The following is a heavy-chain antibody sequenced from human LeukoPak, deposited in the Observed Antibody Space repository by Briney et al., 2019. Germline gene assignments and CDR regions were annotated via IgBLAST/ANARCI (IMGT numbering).Heavy chain of an antibody. CDR1: GYTFTSYY. CDR2: INPSGGST. D-gene: IGHD6-19*01. J-gene: IGHJ5*02. V-gene: IGHV1-46*01. CDR3: ARGRTFGSGWFIFYWFDP. Sequence: GASVKVSCQASGYTFTSYYMHWVGQARGQGLEGMGIINPSGGSTSYAQKFQGRVTMTRDTSTSTVYMELRSLRSENTAVYYCARGRTFGSGWFIFYWFDPWGQGTLVTVSS.